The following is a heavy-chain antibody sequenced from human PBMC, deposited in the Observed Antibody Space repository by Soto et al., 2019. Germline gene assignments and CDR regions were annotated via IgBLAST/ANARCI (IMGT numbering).Heavy chain of an antibody. CDR1: GGTFISYA. D-gene: IGHD6-13*01. Sequence: QVRLVQSGAEGKKPGSSVGVSCKASGGTFISYAIRWVRQAPGQGLEWMGGIIPIFGTENYAQKFQGRVTITADESTSTAYMELSSLRSEDTAVYYCARDRIAGSKYYYGMDVWGQGTTVTVSS. V-gene: IGHV1-69*01. CDR2: IIPIFGTE. CDR3: ARDRIAGSKYYYGMDV. J-gene: IGHJ6*02.